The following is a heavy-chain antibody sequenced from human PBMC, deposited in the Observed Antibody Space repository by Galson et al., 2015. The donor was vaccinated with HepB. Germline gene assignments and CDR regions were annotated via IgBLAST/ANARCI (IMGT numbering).Heavy chain of an antibody. CDR2: INLDGSEN. D-gene: IGHD2-21*01. CDR1: GVIFSSHR. CDR3: IPHEPLDI. Sequence: SLRLSCAASGVIFSSHRMSWVRQAPGKGLEWIANINLDGSENDCVDSVKGRFTISRDNAKRSLYLQMNSLRAEDTAVYYCIPHEPLDIWGQGTMVTVSS. J-gene: IGHJ3*02. V-gene: IGHV3-7*03.